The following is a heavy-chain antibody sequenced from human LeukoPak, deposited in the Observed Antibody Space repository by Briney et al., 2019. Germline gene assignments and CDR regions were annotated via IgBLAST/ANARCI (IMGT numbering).Heavy chain of an antibody. CDR2: TYYRSKWYN. D-gene: IGHD4-17*01. J-gene: IGHJ6*03. Sequence: SQTLSLTCAISGDSVSSNSAAWNWIRQSPSRGLEWLGRTYYRSKWYNDYAVSVKSRITINPDTSKNQFSLQLNSVTPEDTAVYYCARDSYGDQKYYYYYMDVWGKGTTVTISS. CDR1: GDSVSSNSAA. V-gene: IGHV6-1*01. CDR3: ARDSYGDQKYYYYYMDV.